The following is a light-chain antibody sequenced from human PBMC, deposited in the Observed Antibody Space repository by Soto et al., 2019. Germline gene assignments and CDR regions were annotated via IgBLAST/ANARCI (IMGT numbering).Light chain of an antibody. Sequence: DIQMTQSPSTLSASVGDRVTITCRASQNINTWLAWSQQKPGKAPYLLIYKASNLQSGVPSRFSGSASGTEFTLTISSLQPDDIATYYCQQYETYPLTYGGGTKVEI. V-gene: IGKV1-5*03. CDR2: KAS. CDR3: QQYETYPLT. J-gene: IGKJ4*01. CDR1: QNINTW.